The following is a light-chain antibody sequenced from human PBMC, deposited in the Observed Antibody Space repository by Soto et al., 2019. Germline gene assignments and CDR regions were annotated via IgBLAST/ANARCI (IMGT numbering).Light chain of an antibody. V-gene: IGKV3-15*01. CDR1: QSVSSN. J-gene: IGKJ1*01. CDR3: QQYGGSPRT. CDR2: GAS. Sequence: EIVMTQSPATLPVSPGERAALSCRASQSVSSNLAWYQQKPGQAPRLLIYGASTRATGIPARFSGSGSGTDFTLTISGLEPEDFGVYYCQQYGGSPRTFGQGTKVDIK.